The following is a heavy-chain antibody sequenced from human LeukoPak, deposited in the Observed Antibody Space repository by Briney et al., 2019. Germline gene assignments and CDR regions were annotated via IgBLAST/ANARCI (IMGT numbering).Heavy chain of an antibody. V-gene: IGHV4-59*01. J-gene: IGHJ4*02. CDR2: VYYSGST. Sequence: PSETLSLTCTVSGGSISTYYWSWIRQPTGKGLEWIGYVYYSGSTNYNSSLKSRVTISVDTSKSQFSLKLSSVTAADTAVYYCVRHSGTSRIFGFDCWGQGTLVTVSS. CDR3: VRHSGTSRIFGFDC. CDR1: GGSISTYY. D-gene: IGHD1-26*01.